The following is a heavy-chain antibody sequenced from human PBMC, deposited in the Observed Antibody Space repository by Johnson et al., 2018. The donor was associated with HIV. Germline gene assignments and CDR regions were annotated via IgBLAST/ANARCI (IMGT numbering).Heavy chain of an antibody. CDR3: ARDLAAAGIFRGLSAFDI. CDR2: ARNEANSYTI. Sequence: VQLVESGGGLVQPGGSLRLSCDTSGFTFSDYFIDWVRQAPGRGLEWLGRARNEANSYTIEYAASVRGRFSISRDHSKNSVFLQMNSLRAEDTAVYYCARDLAAAGIFRGLSAFDIWGQGTLVTVSS. CDR1: GFTFSDYF. J-gene: IGHJ3*02. D-gene: IGHD6-13*01. V-gene: IGHV3-72*01.